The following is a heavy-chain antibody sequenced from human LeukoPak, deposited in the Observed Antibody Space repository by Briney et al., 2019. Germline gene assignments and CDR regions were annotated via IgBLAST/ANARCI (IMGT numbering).Heavy chain of an antibody. D-gene: IGHD3-9*01. CDR2: ISTSGSNT. V-gene: IGHV3-48*03. J-gene: IGHJ6*03. CDR1: GFTLNIYE. CDR3: ARDGTGYHYYYYYYMDV. Sequence: GGSLRLSCAASGFTLNIYEMNWVRQAPGKGLEWVAYISTSGSNTFYADSVKGRFTISRDNSKNTLYLQMNSLRAEDTAVYYCARDGTGYHYYYYYYMDVWGKGTTVTVSS.